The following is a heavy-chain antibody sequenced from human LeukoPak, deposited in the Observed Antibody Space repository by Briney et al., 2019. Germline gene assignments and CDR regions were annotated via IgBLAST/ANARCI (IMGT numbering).Heavy chain of an antibody. V-gene: IGHV3-21*01. CDR1: GFDLYFYI. Sequence: PGGPLRLSCGPSGFDLYFYIVHWLPPARGRGREGCSSISSSSSHIYYADSVRGRFTISRDNAKNSLYLQMNSLRGEDTALYYCARAGDYGDYGMDVWGQGTTVTVSS. CDR2: ISSSSSHI. J-gene: IGHJ6*02. CDR3: ARAGDYGDYGMDV. D-gene: IGHD4-17*01.